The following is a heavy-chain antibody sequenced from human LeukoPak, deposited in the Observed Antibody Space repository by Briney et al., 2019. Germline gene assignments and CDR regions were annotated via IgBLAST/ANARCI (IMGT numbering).Heavy chain of an antibody. CDR3: ARGADYGDGAFDI. Sequence: GGSLRLSCVASGFTFSTYGTHWVRQAPGKGLEWVALIWYDGTKKYYADSVKGRFTISRDNSKNTLYLQMNSLRAEDTAVYYCARGADYGDGAFDIWGQGTMVTVSS. CDR1: GFTFSTYG. V-gene: IGHV3-33*01. J-gene: IGHJ3*02. CDR2: IWYDGTKK. D-gene: IGHD4-17*01.